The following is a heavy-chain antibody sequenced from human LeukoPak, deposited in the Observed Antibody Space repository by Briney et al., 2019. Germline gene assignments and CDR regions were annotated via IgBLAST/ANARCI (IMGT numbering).Heavy chain of an antibody. D-gene: IGHD3-16*01. Sequence: GASVKVSCKASGGTFSSYAISWVRQAPGQGLEWMGGIIPIFGTANYAQTFQGRVTITTDESTSTAYMELSSLRSEDTAVYYCARMGGGIYDYGDYWGQGTLVTVSS. CDR3: ARMGGGIYDYGDY. V-gene: IGHV1-69*05. CDR1: GGTFSSYA. CDR2: IIPIFGTA. J-gene: IGHJ4*02.